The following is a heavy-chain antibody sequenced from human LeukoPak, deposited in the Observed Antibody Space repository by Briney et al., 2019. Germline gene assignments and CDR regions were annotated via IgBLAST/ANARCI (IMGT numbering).Heavy chain of an antibody. CDR2: ISYDGSNK. Sequence: GRSLRLSCAASGFTFSSYAMHWVRQAPGKGLEWVAVISYDGSNKYYADSVKGRFTISRDNSKNTLYLQMNSLRAEDTAVYYCARDLGHYDFWSGYMGFDYWGQGTLVTVSS. J-gene: IGHJ4*02. D-gene: IGHD3-3*01. CDR3: ARDLGHYDFWSGYMGFDY. CDR1: GFTFSSYA. V-gene: IGHV3-30-3*01.